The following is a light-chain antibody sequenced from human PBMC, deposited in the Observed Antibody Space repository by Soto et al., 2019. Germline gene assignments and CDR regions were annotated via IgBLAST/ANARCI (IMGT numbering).Light chain of an antibody. CDR1: QSVSSNY. Sequence: EIVLTQSPGTLSLSPGERATLSCRASQSVSSNYLAWYQQKPGQAPRLLMYGVSSRATGIPDSFSGSGSGTDFTLTISRLEPEDFAVYYCQQYGSSPRTFGQGTKVEIK. CDR3: QQYGSSPRT. V-gene: IGKV3-20*01. CDR2: GVS. J-gene: IGKJ1*01.